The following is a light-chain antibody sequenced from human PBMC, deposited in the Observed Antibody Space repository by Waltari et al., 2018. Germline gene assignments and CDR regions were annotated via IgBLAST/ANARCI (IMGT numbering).Light chain of an antibody. Sequence: SYELTQPPSVSVSPGQTARITCSGHELPRKEAYWFQQKSGQAPRLVIYEDTKRPSGIPARFSGSSSGTVATLTITGAQVDDEADYYCYSSDTTGLRVFGGGTTVVVL. CDR2: EDT. CDR3: YSSDTTGLRV. CDR1: ELPRKE. J-gene: IGLJ1*01. V-gene: IGLV3-10*01.